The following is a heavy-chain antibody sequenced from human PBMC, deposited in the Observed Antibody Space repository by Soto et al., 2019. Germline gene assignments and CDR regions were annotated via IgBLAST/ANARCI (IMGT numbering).Heavy chain of an antibody. CDR1: GGTFSRYT. CDR3: ASHFTGVLVLGASPPGGDNYGWDV. V-gene: IGHV1-69*02. CDR2: FIPILDIQ. J-gene: IGHJ6*02. Sequence: QVQLVQSGAEVKKPGSSVKVSCKASGGTFSRYTISWVRQAPGQGLEWMGRFIPILDIQNYAQNFQGRVTITADKSTSTAYMELSSLRSDDTAVYYCASHFTGVLVLGASPPGGDNYGWDVWGQGTTVTVSS. D-gene: IGHD2-15*01.